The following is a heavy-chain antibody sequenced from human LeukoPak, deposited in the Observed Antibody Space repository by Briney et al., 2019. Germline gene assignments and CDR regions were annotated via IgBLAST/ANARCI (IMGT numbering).Heavy chain of an antibody. CDR1: GYTFTSYG. J-gene: IGHJ4*02. CDR2: INPNSGGT. V-gene: IGHV1-2*02. CDR3: ARAVAVVVPAAMAY. Sequence: ASVKVSCKASGYTFTSYGISWVRQAPGQGLEWMGWINPNSGGTNYAQKFQGRVTMTRDTSISTAFMEVSRLRSDDTAVYYCARAVAVVVPAAMAYWGQGALVTVSS. D-gene: IGHD2-2*01.